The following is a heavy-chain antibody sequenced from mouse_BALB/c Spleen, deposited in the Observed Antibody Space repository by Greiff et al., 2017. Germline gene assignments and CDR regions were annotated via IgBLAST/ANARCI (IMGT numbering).Heavy chain of an antibody. CDR1: GYSITSGYY. CDR2: ISYDGSN. CDR3: ARDPPTGWFAY. Sequence: EVKLQESGPGLVKPSQSLSLTCSVTGYSITSGYYWNWIRQFPGNKLEWMGYISYDGSNNYNPSLKNRISITRDTSKNQFFLKLNSVTTEDTATYYCARDPPTGWFAYWGQGTLVTVSA. V-gene: IGHV3-6*02. J-gene: IGHJ3*01.